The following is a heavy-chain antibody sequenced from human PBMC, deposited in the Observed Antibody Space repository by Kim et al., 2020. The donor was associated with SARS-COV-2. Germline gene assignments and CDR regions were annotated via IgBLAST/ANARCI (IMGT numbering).Heavy chain of an antibody. D-gene: IGHD3-10*01. CDR2: DGSNK. J-gene: IGHJ4*02. V-gene: IGHV3-33*01. CDR3: ARDLGVY. Sequence: DGSNKYYADSVKGRFTISRDNSKNTLYLQMNSLRAEDTAVYYCARDLGVYWGQGTLVTVSS.